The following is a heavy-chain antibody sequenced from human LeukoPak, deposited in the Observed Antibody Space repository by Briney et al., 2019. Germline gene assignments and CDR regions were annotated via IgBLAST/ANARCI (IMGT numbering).Heavy chain of an antibody. V-gene: IGHV1-2*04. J-gene: IGHJ2*01. CDR3: ARGSPSYAQWHFDL. CDR2: IIPNTGGT. D-gene: IGHD2/OR15-2a*01. CDR1: GYTITDYY. Sequence: SVKVSCKASGYTITDYYLHWVRQAPGQGLEWMGWIIPNTGGTNYAQKFQDWVTMSSDTSISTAYMELSSLRSDDTAVYYCARGSPSYAQWHFDLWGRGTLVTVSS.